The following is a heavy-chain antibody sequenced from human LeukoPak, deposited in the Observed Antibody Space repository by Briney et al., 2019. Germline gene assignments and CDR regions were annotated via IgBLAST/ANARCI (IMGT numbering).Heavy chain of an antibody. CDR1: RYTFTSYD. CDR3: ARGDYDILTGYSLPDY. V-gene: IGHV1-8*01. CDR2: MNPNSGNT. J-gene: IGHJ4*02. D-gene: IGHD3-9*01. Sequence: ASVKVSCKASRYTFTSYDINWVRQATGQGLEWMGWMNPNSGNTGYAQKFQGRVTMTRNTSISTAYMELSSLRSEDTAVYYCARGDYDILTGYSLPDYWGQGTLVTVSS.